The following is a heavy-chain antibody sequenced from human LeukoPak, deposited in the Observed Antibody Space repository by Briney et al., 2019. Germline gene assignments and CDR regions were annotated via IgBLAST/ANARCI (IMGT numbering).Heavy chain of an antibody. Sequence: GGSLRLSCAASGFTFSSYGMHWVRQAPGKGLEWVAVISYDGSNKYYADSVKGRFTISRDNSKNTLYLQMNSLRAEDTALYYCARTTSMNYVGDAFHIWGQGTMVTVSS. V-gene: IGHV3-30*03. CDR1: GFTFSSYG. CDR2: ISYDGSNK. CDR3: ARTTSMNYVGDAFHI. J-gene: IGHJ3*02. D-gene: IGHD1-7*01.